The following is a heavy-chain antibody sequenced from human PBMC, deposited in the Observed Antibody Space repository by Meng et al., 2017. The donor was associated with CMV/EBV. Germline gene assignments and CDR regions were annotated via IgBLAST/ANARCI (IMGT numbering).Heavy chain of an antibody. V-gene: IGHV3-53*01. CDR2: IYSGGST. CDR1: GFTVSSNY. D-gene: IGHD4-11*01. J-gene: IGHJ6*02. Sequence: GESLKISCAASGFTVSSNYMSWVRQAPGKGLEWVSVIYSGGSTYYADSVKGRFTISRDNAKNSLYLQMNSLRAEDTAVYYCARGSRTVTYYYYGMDVWGQGTTVTVSS. CDR3: ARGSRTVTYYYYGMDV.